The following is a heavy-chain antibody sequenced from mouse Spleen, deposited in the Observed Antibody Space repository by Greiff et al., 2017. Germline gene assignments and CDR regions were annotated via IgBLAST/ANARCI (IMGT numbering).Heavy chain of an antibody. Sequence: VQLQESGAELVRPGASVTLSCKASGYTFTDYEMHWVKQTPVHGLEWIGAIDPETGGTAYNQKFKGKAILTADKSSSTAYMELRSLTSEDSAVYYCTREALGRYFDYWGQGTTLTVSS. V-gene: IGHV1-15*01. CDR2: IDPETGGT. CDR1: GYTFTDYE. J-gene: IGHJ2*01. CDR3: TREALGRYFDY. D-gene: IGHD4-1*01.